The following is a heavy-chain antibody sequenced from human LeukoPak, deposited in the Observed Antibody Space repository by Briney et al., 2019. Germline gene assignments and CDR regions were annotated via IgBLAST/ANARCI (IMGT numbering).Heavy chain of an antibody. D-gene: IGHD1-1*01. V-gene: IGHV3-11*01. CDR2: ISSSGSTT. CDR3: ARRNEVSWFNVDAFDI. J-gene: IGHJ3*02. Sequence: GGSLRLSCAASGFTFSDYYMSWIRQAPGKGLEWVSYISSSGSTTYYADSVKGRFTISRDNAKNSLYLQMNSLRAEDTAVYYCARRNEVSWFNVDAFDIWGQGTMVTVSS. CDR1: GFTFSDYY.